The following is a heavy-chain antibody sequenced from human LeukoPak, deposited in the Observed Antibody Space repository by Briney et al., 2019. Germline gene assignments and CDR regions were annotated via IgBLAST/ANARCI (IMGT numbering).Heavy chain of an antibody. CDR3: ANWWEDRGNFYDY. CDR2: IRYDGTNT. D-gene: IGHD1-26*01. Sequence: GGSLRLSCVASGFSFSSFGIHWVRQAPGKGLEWVAFIRYDGTNTYYADSVKGRFTISRDNSKNTLYLQTSSLRPDDTALYYCANWWEDRGNFYDYWGQGTLVTVSS. CDR1: GFSFSSFG. J-gene: IGHJ4*02. V-gene: IGHV3-30*02.